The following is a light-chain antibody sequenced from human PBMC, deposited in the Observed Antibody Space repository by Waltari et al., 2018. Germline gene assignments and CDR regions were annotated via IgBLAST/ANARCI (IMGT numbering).Light chain of an antibody. Sequence: DIVMTQSPDSLAVSLGERATINCKSSQSVLYSSNNNNYLTWYQQKPGHTPKLLLSWASTRESWVPDGFSGSVSGTDFTLTISSLQAEDVAVYYCQQYYSTPWTFGQGTKVEIK. CDR1: QSVLYSSNNNNY. CDR2: WAS. J-gene: IGKJ1*01. CDR3: QQYYSTPWT. V-gene: IGKV4-1*01.